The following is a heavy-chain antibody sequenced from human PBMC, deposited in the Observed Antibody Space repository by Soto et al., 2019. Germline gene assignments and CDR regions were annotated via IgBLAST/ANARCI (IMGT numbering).Heavy chain of an antibody. CDR2: ISGSGGST. D-gene: IGHD1-26*01. V-gene: IGHV3-23*01. CDR1: GFTFSSYA. CDR3: SREGGRNSGSYFRYYYYGMDV. J-gene: IGHJ6*02. Sequence: EVQLLESGGGLVQPGGSLRLSCAASGFTFSSYAMRWVRQAPGKGLEWVSAISGSGGSTYYADSVKGRFTISRDNSKNTLYLQMNSLRAEDTAVYYCSREGGRNSGSYFRYYYYGMDVWGQGTTVTVSS.